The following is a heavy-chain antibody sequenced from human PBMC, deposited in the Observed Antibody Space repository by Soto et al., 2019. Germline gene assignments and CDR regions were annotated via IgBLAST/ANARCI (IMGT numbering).Heavy chain of an antibody. D-gene: IGHD3-3*01. CDR1: GFTFSSNS. Sequence: EVQVVESGGGLVQPGGSLRLSCAASGFTFSSNSMNWVRQAPGKGREWISYISSSSSTIYAASVKARVTLTRDNAKSSLYLQLNTLRDAGTTMYYCATVIWSGPLTRALWCQGTLVTVSS. CDR3: ATVIWSGPLTRAL. CDR2: ISSSSSTI. J-gene: IGHJ4*02. V-gene: IGHV3-48*02.